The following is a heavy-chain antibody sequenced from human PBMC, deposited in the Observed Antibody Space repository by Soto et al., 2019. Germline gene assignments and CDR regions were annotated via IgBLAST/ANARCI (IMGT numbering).Heavy chain of an antibody. Sequence: QVQLVQSGAEVKKPGASVKVSCKASGYTFTSYDINWVRQATGQGLEWVGWMNPNRGNTGYAQKFQGRTTXTXXTSINTAHMALSSLRSDDTAVYYCARSLYGDNVGYWGQGTLVTVS. CDR2: MNPNRGNT. J-gene: IGHJ4*02. CDR3: ARSLYGDNVGY. CDR1: GYTFTSYD. V-gene: IGHV1-8*01. D-gene: IGHD4-17*01.